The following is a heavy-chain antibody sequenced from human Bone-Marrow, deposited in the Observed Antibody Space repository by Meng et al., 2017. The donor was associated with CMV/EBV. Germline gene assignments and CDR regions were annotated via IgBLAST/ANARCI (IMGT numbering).Heavy chain of an antibody. V-gene: IGHV3-73*01. J-gene: IGHJ6*02. CDR2: IRSKANSYAT. CDR3: TRTQENSYGSYYYYYYGMDV. D-gene: IGHD5-18*01. Sequence: GGSLRLSCAASGFTFNGSAMHWVRQASGKGLEWVGRIRSKANSYATAYAASVKGRFTISRDDSKNTAYLQMNSLKTEDTAVYYCTRTQENSYGSYYYYYYGMDVWGQGTTVTVSS. CDR1: GFTFNGSA.